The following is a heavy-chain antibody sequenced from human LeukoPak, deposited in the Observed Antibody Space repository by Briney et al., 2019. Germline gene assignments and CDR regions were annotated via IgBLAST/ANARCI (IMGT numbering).Heavy chain of an antibody. CDR3: ARGPHYDFWSGYGYYYYGMDV. D-gene: IGHD3-3*01. CDR2: INHSGST. V-gene: IGHV4-34*01. J-gene: IGHJ6*02. CDR1: GGSFSGYY. Sequence: SETLSLTCAVYGGSFSGYYWSWIRQPPGRGLEWIGEINHSGSTNYNPSLKSRVTISVDTSKNQFSLKLSSVTAADTAVYYCARGPHYDFWSGYGYYYYGMDVWGQGTTVTVSS.